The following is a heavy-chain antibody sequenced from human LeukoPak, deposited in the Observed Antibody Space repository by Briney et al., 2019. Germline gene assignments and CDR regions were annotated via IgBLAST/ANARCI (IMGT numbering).Heavy chain of an antibody. V-gene: IGHV1-69*10. J-gene: IGHJ5*02. CDR3: ARDLATLVPGWFDP. CDR1: GGTFSSYA. Sequence: GASVKVSCKASGGTFSSYAIRWVRQAPGQASEWMGGISPILGTSNYAQQFQGRVTITADKSTSTAYRELSSLRSEDTAVYYCARDLATLVPGWFDPWGQGTLVTVSS. D-gene: IGHD3-16*01. CDR2: ISPILGTS.